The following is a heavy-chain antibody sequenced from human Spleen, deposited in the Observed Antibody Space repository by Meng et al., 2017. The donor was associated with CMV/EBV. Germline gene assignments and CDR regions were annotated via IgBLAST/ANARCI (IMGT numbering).Heavy chain of an antibody. J-gene: IGHJ4*02. Sequence: GSLRLSCAVYGGSFSGYYWSWIRQPPGKGLEWIGEINHSGSTNYNPSLKSRVTISVDMSKNQFSLKLSSVTAADTAVYYCARRGLGRPDYWGQGTLVTVSS. CDR1: GGSFSGYY. CDR3: ARRGLGRPDY. V-gene: IGHV4-34*01. CDR2: INHSGST.